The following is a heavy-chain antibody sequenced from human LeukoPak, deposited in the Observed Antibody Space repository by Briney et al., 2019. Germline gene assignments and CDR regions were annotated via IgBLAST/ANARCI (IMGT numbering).Heavy chain of an antibody. CDR3: TTEYYYDSPGVFDY. D-gene: IGHD3-22*01. V-gene: IGHV3-15*01. CDR1: GFTFSNGW. CDR2: IRSKADGGTT. J-gene: IGHJ4*02. Sequence: GGSLRLSCAVSGFTFSNGWMSWVRQAPGKGLEWVGRIRSKADGGTTDYGAPAKGRFTISRDDSRNTLYLQMNILKTEDTAVYYCTTEYYYDSPGVFDYWGQGTLVTVSS.